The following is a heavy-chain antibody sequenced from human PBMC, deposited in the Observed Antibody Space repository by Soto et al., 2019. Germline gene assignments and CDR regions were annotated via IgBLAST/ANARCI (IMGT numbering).Heavy chain of an antibody. V-gene: IGHV1-2*02. CDR2: IDPKTGDT. D-gene: IGHD3-10*01. CDR3: ARDPLLWFGDLNSYFYYGMDV. J-gene: IGHJ6*02. Sequence: GASVKVSCKASGFTFTGYYIHWVRLAPGQGLDWMGWIDPKTGDTKYAQKFQGRVTITRDTSISTVYMELTSLRSDDTAVYYCARDPLLWFGDLNSYFYYGMDVWGQGTTVTVSS. CDR1: GFTFTGYY.